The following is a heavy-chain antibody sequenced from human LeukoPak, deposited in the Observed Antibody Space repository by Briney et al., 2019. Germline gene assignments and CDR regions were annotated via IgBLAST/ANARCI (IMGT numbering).Heavy chain of an antibody. CDR1: GFAFDDFA. CDR2: IRRRAYGGAA. V-gene: IGHV3-49*04. CDR3: SRNGLVDFDY. J-gene: IGHJ4*02. Sequence: GQSLRLSCTTSGFAFDDFAMSWVRQPAGKGLEWVGFIRRRAYGGAAEYAASVKGRFIISRDDSKGIAYLQMNSLRTEDTAVYYCSRNGLVDFDYWGQGSRVIVSP.